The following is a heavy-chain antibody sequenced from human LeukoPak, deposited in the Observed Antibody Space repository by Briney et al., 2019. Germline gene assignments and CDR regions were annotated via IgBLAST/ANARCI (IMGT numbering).Heavy chain of an antibody. V-gene: IGHV3-23*01. CDR3: AREYGSGSYYYDY. Sequence: GGSLRLSCAASGFTFSSYAMSWVRQAPGKGLEWVSAISGSGGSTYYADSVKGRFTISRANSKNTLYLQMNSLRAEDTAVYFCAREYGSGSYYYDYWGQGTLVTVSS. CDR2: ISGSGGST. D-gene: IGHD3-10*01. J-gene: IGHJ4*02. CDR1: GFTFSSYA.